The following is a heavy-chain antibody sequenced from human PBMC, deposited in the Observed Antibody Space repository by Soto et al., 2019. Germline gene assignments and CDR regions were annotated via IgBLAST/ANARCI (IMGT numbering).Heavy chain of an antibody. J-gene: IGHJ4*02. D-gene: IGHD4-17*01. CDR3: ASFSGATYGDYGGGINY. CDR1: GGSISGSSYY. Sequence: LSLTCTVSGGSISGSSYYWGWILQPPGKGLECIGSVHYSGSTDYNPSLKGRVTISVDTSKNQFSLKLTSVTAADTAVYFCASFSGATYGDYGGGINYWGQGTLVTVSS. CDR2: VHYSGST. V-gene: IGHV4-39*01.